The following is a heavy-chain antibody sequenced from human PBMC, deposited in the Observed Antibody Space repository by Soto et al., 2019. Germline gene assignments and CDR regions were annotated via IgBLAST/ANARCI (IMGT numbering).Heavy chain of an antibody. Sequence: QLQLQESGPGLVKPSETLSLTCTVSGGSISSSSYYWGWIRQPPGKGLEWIGSIYYSGSTCYNPSLKSRVTISVDTAKNQFSLKLSSVTAADTAVYYCASHVRGPIDYWGQGTLVTVSS. V-gene: IGHV4-39*01. CDR3: ASHVRGPIDY. CDR2: IYYSGST. J-gene: IGHJ4*02. CDR1: GGSISSSSYY. D-gene: IGHD5-12*01.